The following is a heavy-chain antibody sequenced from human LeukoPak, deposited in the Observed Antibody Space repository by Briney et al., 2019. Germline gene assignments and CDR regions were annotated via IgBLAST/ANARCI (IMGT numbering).Heavy chain of an antibody. Sequence: GGSLRLSCAASGFTFDDYAMHWVRQAPGKGLEWVSGISWNSGSMGYADSVKGRFTISRDNAKNSLYLQMNSLRAEDTALYYCAKGLHDNTPYYYYYGMDVWGQGTTVTVSS. CDR3: AKGLHDNTPYYYYYGMDV. CDR1: GFTFDDYA. V-gene: IGHV3-9*01. J-gene: IGHJ6*02. CDR2: ISWNSGSM. D-gene: IGHD3-9*01.